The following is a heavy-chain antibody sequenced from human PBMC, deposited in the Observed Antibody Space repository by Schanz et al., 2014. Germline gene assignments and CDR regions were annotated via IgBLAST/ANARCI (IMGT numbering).Heavy chain of an antibody. D-gene: IGHD1-1*01. J-gene: IGHJ6*02. CDR1: GFTSSRYV. CDR3: ASHQLADPEDYYYGLGV. Sequence: QEQLVESGGGVVQPGRSLRLSCAASGFTSSRYVMHWVRQAPGKGLEWVAVIWHNGINKYYADSVKGRFTVSRDDSQNTLYLQINSMRGEDAGVYYRASHQLADPEDYYYGLGVWGQGTTVTVSS. V-gene: IGHV3-33*01. CDR2: IWHNGINK.